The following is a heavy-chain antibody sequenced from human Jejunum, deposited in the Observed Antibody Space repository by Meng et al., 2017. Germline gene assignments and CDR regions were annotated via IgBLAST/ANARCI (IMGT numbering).Heavy chain of an antibody. J-gene: IGHJ3*01. CDR2: INPNTGGT. V-gene: IGHV1-2*02. Sequence: ASVKVSCKASGYTFTDDYMNWVRQAPGQGLEWMGWINPNTGGTDYAQKFQGRVTMTREKSISTGYTELSRLRSDDTAVYYCARRGIGDAFDVWGQGTMVTVSS. CDR1: GYTFTDDY. D-gene: IGHD3-10*01. CDR3: ARRGIGDAFDV.